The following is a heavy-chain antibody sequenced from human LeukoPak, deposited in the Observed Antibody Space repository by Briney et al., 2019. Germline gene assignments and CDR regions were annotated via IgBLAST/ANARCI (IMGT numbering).Heavy chain of an antibody. CDR2: TSGSGGST. J-gene: IGHJ4*02. D-gene: IGHD4-23*01. V-gene: IGHV3-23*01. CDR3: AKGQTTVVTGTFDY. Sequence: PGGSLRLSCAASGFTFSSYAMSWVRRAPGKGLEWVSATSGSGGSTYYADSVKGRFTISRDNSKNTLYLQMNSLRAEDTAVYYCAKGQTTVVTGTFDYWGQGTLVTVSS. CDR1: GFTFSSYA.